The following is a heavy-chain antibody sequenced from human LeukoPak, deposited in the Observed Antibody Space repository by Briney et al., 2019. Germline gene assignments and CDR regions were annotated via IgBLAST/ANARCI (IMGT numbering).Heavy chain of an antibody. J-gene: IGHJ2*01. CDR3: ASSLSIAARYFDL. CDR2: INHSGST. CDR1: GGSFSGYY. Sequence: SETLSLTCAVYGGSFSGYYWSWIRQPPAKGLEWIGEINHSGSTNYNPSLKSRVTISVDTSKNQFSLNLRSVTAADTAVYYCASSLSIAARYFDLWGRGTLVTVSS. D-gene: IGHD6-6*01. V-gene: IGHV4-34*01.